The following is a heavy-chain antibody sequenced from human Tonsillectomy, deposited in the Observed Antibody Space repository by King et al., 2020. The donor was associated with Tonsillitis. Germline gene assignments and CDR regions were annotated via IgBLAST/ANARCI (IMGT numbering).Heavy chain of an antibody. J-gene: IGHJ4*01. D-gene: IGHD2-15*01. CDR3: TTDDQRVVKKGVCQPVDH. V-gene: IGHV3-15*02. CDR1: GFIFRHAW. Sequence: VPLVSSGGALVQPGGSLRLSCAASGFIFRHAWLSWVRQAPGRGLEWRGRVKANADGGTIDYGAPAKGRFFITRDDSRDTVYLQMNSLQPGDTAVYYGTTDDQRVVKKGVCQPVDHGGQGTRGT. CDR2: VKANADGGTI.